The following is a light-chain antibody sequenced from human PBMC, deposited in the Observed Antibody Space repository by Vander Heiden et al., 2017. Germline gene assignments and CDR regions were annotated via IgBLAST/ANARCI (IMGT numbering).Light chain of an antibody. V-gene: IGLV1-40*01. Sequence: QSVLTQPPSVSGAPGPRVTISCTGSNSNIEVGYDVHWYQHLPGTAPKLLIYGNTNRPSGVPDRFSGSKSGTSASLAITGLQAEDEADYYCQSFDTSLSGPVVFGGGTKVTVL. CDR1: NSNIEVGYD. CDR2: GNT. J-gene: IGLJ2*01. CDR3: QSFDTSLSGPVV.